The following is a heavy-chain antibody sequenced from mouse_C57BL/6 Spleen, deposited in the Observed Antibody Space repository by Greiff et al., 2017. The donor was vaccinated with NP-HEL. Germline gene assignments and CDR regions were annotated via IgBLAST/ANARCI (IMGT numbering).Heavy chain of an antibody. Sequence: QVQLQQSGAELVRPGASVTLSCKASGYTFTDYEMHWVKQTPVHGLEWIGAIDPETGGTAYNQKFKGKAILTADKSSSTAYMQLSSLTSEDSAVYYCANYYGSSLYYAMDYWGQGTSVTVSS. J-gene: IGHJ4*01. V-gene: IGHV1-15*01. D-gene: IGHD1-1*01. CDR3: ANYYGSSLYYAMDY. CDR2: IDPETGGT. CDR1: GYTFTDYE.